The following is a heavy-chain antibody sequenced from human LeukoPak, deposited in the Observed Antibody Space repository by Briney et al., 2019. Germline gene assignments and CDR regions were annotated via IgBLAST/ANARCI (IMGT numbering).Heavy chain of an antibody. CDR2: ISYDGSNK. Sequence: GRSLRLSCAASGFTFSSYGMHWVRQAPGKGLEWVAVISYDGSNKYYADSVKGRFTISRDNSKNTLYLQMNSLRAEDTAVYYCAKDSAGAVADLWGQGTLVTVSS. J-gene: IGHJ4*02. V-gene: IGHV3-30*18. CDR1: GFTFSSYG. CDR3: AKDSAGAVADL. D-gene: IGHD6-19*01.